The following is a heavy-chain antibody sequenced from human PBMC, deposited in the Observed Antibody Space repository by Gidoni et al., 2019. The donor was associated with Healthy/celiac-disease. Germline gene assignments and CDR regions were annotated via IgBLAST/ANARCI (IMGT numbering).Heavy chain of an antibody. V-gene: IGHV1-24*01. CDR3: ATDNPRGPYRMITFPWYFDY. CDR1: GYTLTELS. Sequence: QVQLVQSGAEVKKPGASVKVSCKVSGYTLTELSMHWVRQAPGKGLEWMGGFDPEDGETIYAQKFQGRVTMTEDTSTDTAYMELSSLRSEDTAVYYCATDNPRGPYRMITFPWYFDYWGQGTLVTVSS. D-gene: IGHD3-16*01. J-gene: IGHJ4*02. CDR2: FDPEDGET.